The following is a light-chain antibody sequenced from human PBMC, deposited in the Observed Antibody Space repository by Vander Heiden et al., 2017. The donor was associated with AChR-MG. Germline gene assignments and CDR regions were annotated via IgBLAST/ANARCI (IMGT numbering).Light chain of an antibody. CDR3: QQYSDNSWT. Sequence: DIQMTQSPSTLSASVGDRVTITCRASQSISSWLAWYQQKPGAAPKLLIYKASTLESGVPSRFSGSESGTEFTLTITSLQPDDFATYYCQQYSDNSWTFGQGTKVEIE. J-gene: IGKJ1*01. CDR2: KAS. CDR1: QSISSW. V-gene: IGKV1-5*03.